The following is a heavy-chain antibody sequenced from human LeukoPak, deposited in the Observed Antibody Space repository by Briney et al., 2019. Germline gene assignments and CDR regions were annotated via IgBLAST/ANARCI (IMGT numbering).Heavy chain of an antibody. CDR3: ARGPYGSGSYYKFDH. CDR2: ISAYNGNT. CDR1: GYTFTSYG. V-gene: IGHV1-18*01. Sequence: GASVKVSCKASGYTFTSYGISWVRQAPGQGLEWMGWISAYNGNTNYAQKLQGRVTMTTDTSTSTAYMELRSLRSDDTAVYYCARGPYGSGSYYKFDHWSQGTLVTVSS. D-gene: IGHD3-10*01. J-gene: IGHJ4*02.